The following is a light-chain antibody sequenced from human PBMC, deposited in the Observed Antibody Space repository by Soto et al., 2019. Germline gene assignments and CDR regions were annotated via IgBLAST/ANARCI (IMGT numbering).Light chain of an antibody. CDR1: QRTANSY. Sequence: IVLTQSPDTLSLSPGERATLSCRTSQRTANSYFAWSQQKPGQAPRLLIYGTSSRAAGVPDRFTGSGSGTDFTLTISRLEPEDFAVYYCHQSVVSRWTFGQGTKVDI. J-gene: IGKJ1*01. CDR3: HQSVVSRWT. V-gene: IGKV3-20*01. CDR2: GTS.